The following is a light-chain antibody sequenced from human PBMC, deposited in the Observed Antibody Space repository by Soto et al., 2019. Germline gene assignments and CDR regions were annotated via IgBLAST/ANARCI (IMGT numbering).Light chain of an antibody. CDR3: SSYAGSNNYV. Sequence: QSVLTQPPSASGSPGQSVTISCTGTSSDVGGYQYVSWYQQYPGKAPKLMIYAVNKRPSGVPDRFSGSRSGNTASLTVSGLQAEDEADYYCSSYAGSNNYVFGTETKVTVL. CDR2: AVN. CDR1: SSDVGGYQY. J-gene: IGLJ1*01. V-gene: IGLV2-8*01.